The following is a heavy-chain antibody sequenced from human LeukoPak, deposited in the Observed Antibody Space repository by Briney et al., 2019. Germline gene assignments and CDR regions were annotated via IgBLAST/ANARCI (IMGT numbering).Heavy chain of an antibody. CDR3: AREYYDILTGLYYFDY. CDR2: MNPNSGNP. Sequence: ASVKVSCKASGYTFTSYDINWVRQATGQGLEWMGWMNPNSGNPGYAQKFQDRVTITRNTSISTAYMELNSLRSEDTAVYYCAREYYDILTGLYYFDYWGQGTLVTVSS. D-gene: IGHD3-9*01. J-gene: IGHJ4*02. V-gene: IGHV1-8*03. CDR1: GYTFTSYD.